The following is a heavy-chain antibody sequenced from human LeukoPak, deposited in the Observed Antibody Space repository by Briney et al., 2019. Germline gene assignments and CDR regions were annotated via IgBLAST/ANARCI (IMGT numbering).Heavy chain of an antibody. Sequence: ASVKVSCKASGYTFTGYYMHWVRQAPGQGLEWMGRIIPILGIANYAQKFQGRVTMTRNTSISTAYMELSSLRSEDTAVYYYARAFSYYDFWSGQFAFDIWGQGTMVTVSS. CDR2: IIPILGIA. D-gene: IGHD3-3*01. J-gene: IGHJ3*02. V-gene: IGHV1-2*02. CDR3: ARAFSYYDFWSGQFAFDI. CDR1: GYTFTGYY.